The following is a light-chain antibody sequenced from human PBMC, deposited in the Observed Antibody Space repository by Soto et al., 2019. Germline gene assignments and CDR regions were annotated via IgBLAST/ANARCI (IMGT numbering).Light chain of an antibody. CDR2: GAS. Sequence: EIVLTQSPGTLSLSPGERATLSCRASQSVRSTYLAWYQQKPGQAPRLLIYGASSMATGITDRFSGSGSGTVFTLTINRLESEDFAVYYCQQYGASSWTFGQGTKVEIK. CDR1: QSVRSTY. CDR3: QQYGASSWT. J-gene: IGKJ1*01. V-gene: IGKV3-20*01.